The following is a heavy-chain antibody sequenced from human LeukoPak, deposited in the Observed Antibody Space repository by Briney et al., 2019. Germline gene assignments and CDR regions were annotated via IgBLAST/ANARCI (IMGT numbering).Heavy chain of an antibody. J-gene: IGHJ4*02. CDR3: ARPLLGSTSHFDD. D-gene: IGHD1-26*01. CDR1: GYSFTRYW. V-gene: IGHV5-51*01. Sequence: GESLKISCKGSGYSFTRYWIGWVRQTPGKGLEWMGIIYPDDSDTRYSPSFQGQVTISADKSINTAYLQWSSLKASGTAMYYCARPLLGSTSHFDDWSQGTLVTVSS. CDR2: IYPDDSDT.